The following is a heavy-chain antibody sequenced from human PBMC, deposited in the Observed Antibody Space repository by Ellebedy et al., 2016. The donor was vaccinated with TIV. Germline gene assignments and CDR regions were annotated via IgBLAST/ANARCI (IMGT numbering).Heavy chain of an antibody. Sequence: SETLSLTXTVSGGSISSYYWSWIRQPAGKGLEWIGRIYTSGSTNYNPSLKSRVTMSVDTSKNQFSLKLSSVTAADTAVYYCARGQTVPAAIDYYYYYMDVWGKGTTVTVSS. CDR3: ARGQTVPAAIDYYYYYMDV. CDR2: IYTSGST. V-gene: IGHV4-4*07. J-gene: IGHJ6*03. CDR1: GGSISSYY. D-gene: IGHD2-2*01.